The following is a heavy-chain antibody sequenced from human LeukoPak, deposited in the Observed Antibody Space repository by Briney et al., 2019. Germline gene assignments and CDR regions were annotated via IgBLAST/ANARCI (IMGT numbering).Heavy chain of an antibody. Sequence: GGSLRLSCAASGFTFSIYGMHWVRQAPGKGLEWVAVISYDGSNKYYADSVKGRFTISRDNSKNTLYLQMNSLRAEDTAVYYCAKDESGYCSGGSCYTLEYWGQGTLVTVSS. CDR2: ISYDGSNK. CDR1: GFTFSIYG. D-gene: IGHD2-15*01. V-gene: IGHV3-30*18. J-gene: IGHJ4*02. CDR3: AKDESGYCSGGSCYTLEY.